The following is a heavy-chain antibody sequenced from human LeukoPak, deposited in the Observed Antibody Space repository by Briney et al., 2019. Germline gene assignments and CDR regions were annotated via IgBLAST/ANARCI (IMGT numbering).Heavy chain of an antibody. CDR3: ARDASVVAITATDY. D-gene: IGHD1-20*01. CDR2: ISYDGANK. V-gene: IGHV3-30-3*01. Sequence: GGSLRLSCAASGFTFTSYVMHWVRQAPGKGLEWVAVISYDGANKYYADSVKGRFTISRDNSKNTLYLQVNSLRPEDAAVYYCARDASVVAITATDYWGQGDLVSVSS. J-gene: IGHJ4*02. CDR1: GFTFTSYV.